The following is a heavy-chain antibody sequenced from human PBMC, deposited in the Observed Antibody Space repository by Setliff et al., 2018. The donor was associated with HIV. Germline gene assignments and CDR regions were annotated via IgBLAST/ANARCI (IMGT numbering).Heavy chain of an antibody. CDR2: ISASGST. J-gene: IGHJ4*02. Sequence: SETLSLTCTVSGGSISTGVYYWSWIRQPADKALEWIGRISASGSTNYNPSLESRVTLSIDTSNNQFSLKLTSVTATDTAVYYCARVYSRSWFFFDHWGQGILVTVSS. CDR1: GGSISTGVYY. CDR3: ARVYSRSWFFFDH. V-gene: IGHV4-61*02. D-gene: IGHD6-13*01.